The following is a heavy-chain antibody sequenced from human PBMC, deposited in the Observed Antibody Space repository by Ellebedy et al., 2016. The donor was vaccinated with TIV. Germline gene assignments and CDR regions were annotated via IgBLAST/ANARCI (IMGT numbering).Heavy chain of an antibody. D-gene: IGHD2-2*01. Sequence: ASVKVSXKASGYTFTSYGISWVRQAPGQGLEWMGWISAYNGNTNYAQKLQGRVTMTTDTSTSTAYMELRSLRSDDTAVYYCAREFKDIVVVPAARRRSGYYMDVWGKGTTVTVSS. J-gene: IGHJ6*03. CDR1: GYTFTSYG. CDR3: AREFKDIVVVPAARRRSGYYMDV. CDR2: ISAYNGNT. V-gene: IGHV1-18*01.